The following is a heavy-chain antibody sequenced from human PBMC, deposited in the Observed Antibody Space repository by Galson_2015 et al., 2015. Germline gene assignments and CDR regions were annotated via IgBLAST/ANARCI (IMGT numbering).Heavy chain of an antibody. J-gene: IGHJ4*02. D-gene: IGHD2/OR15-2a*01. Sequence: SLRLSCAGSGFVFGDFAMTWLRQAPGKGLEWVGFVRVSTFGATTEIAASVRGRFAISRNDSKSVAYLHMTSLRTEDTAVYYCARRINNCDSWGQGTRVIVSS. V-gene: IGHV3-49*03. CDR3: ARRINNCDS. CDR2: VRVSTFGATT. CDR1: GFVFGDFA.